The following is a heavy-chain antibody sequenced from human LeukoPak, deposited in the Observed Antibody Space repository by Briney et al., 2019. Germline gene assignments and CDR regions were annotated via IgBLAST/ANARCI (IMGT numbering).Heavy chain of an antibody. CDR3: ASGSWFGEYPFDY. J-gene: IGHJ4*02. D-gene: IGHD3-10*01. CDR2: IYTSGST. V-gene: IGHV4-61*02. Sequence: PSQTLSLTCTVSGGSISSGGYYWRWIRQPAGKGLEWIGRIYTSGSTNYNPSLKSRVTISVDTSKNQFSLKLSSVTAADTAVYYCASGSWFGEYPFDYWGQGTLVTVSS. CDR1: GGSISSGGYY.